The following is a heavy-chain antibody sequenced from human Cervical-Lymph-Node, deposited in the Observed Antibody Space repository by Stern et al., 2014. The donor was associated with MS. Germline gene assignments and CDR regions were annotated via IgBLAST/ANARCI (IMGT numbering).Heavy chain of an antibody. CDR3: ARGRGRHFGSGNWFDP. D-gene: IGHD3-10*01. Sequence: QVQLVQSGAEVKKPGASVRVSCETSGYLFSSFDINWVRQAAGQGLEWMGWMNPATSNHGYAHQFQGRVTLTTNASINTAYMELTSLRFEDTAVYYCARGRGRHFGSGNWFDPWGQGTLVTVSS. J-gene: IGHJ5*02. V-gene: IGHV1-8*02. CDR1: GYLFSSFD. CDR2: MNPATSNH.